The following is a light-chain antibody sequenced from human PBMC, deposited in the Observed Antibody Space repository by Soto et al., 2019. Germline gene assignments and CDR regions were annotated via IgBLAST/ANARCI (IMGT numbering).Light chain of an antibody. J-gene: IGLJ3*02. Sequence: QSVLTQPASVSGSPGQSITISCTGTSSDVGSYNLVSWYQQHPGKAPKLMIYEVSKRPSGVSNRFSGSKSGNTASLTISGLQAEDEADYYCCSYAGYWVFGGGTKLTVL. CDR1: SSDVGSYNL. CDR2: EVS. CDR3: CSYAGYWV. V-gene: IGLV2-23*02.